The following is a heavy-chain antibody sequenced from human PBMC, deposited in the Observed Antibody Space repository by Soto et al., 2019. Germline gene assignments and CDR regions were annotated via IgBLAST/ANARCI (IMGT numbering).Heavy chain of an antibody. J-gene: IGHJ6*02. CDR1: GGAISSGGYY. V-gene: IGHV4-31*03. D-gene: IGHD3-10*01. CDR3: ARVVTMDRDYGMDV. Sequence: SETLSLTCTVSGGAISSGGYYWSWIRQHPGKGLEWIGYIYYSGSTYYNPSLKSRVTISVDTSKNQFSLKLSSVTAADTAVYYCARVVTMDRDYGMDVWGQGTTFTVSS. CDR2: IYYSGST.